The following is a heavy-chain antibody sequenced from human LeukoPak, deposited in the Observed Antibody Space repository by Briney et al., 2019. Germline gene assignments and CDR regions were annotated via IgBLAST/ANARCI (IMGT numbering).Heavy chain of an antibody. Sequence: GGSLRLSCAASGFTVSSNYMSWVRQAPGKGLEWVSVIYGGGSTYYADSVKGRFTISRDNSKNTLYLQMNSLRAEDTAVYYCARALGAFSYGFMDVWGKGTTVTVSS. CDR3: ARALGAFSYGFMDV. J-gene: IGHJ6*03. D-gene: IGHD3-16*01. CDR1: GFTVSSNY. CDR2: IYGGGST. V-gene: IGHV3-53*01.